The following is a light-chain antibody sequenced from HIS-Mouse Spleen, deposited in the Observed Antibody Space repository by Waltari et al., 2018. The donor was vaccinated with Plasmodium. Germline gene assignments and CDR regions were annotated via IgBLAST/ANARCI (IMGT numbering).Light chain of an antibody. CDR3: QAWDSSTVV. CDR1: NLGDKY. Sequence: SYELTQPPSVSVSPGQTASITCPGDNLGDKYACWYQQKTGQSPVLVIYQDSKRPSGNPERFSGSNSGNTATLTISGTQAMDEADYYCQAWDSSTVVFGGGTKLTVL. J-gene: IGLJ2*01. CDR2: QDS. V-gene: IGLV3-1*01.